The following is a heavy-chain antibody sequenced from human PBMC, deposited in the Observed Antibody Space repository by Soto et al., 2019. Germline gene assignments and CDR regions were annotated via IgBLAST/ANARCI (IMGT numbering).Heavy chain of an antibody. CDR2: IYYSGST. J-gene: IGHJ4*02. D-gene: IGHD4-17*01. CDR3: ARGPTVTTLPPDY. CDR1: GGSISSGGYY. Sequence: PSETLSLTCTVSGGSISSGGYYWSWIRQHPGKGLEWIGYIYYSGSTYYNPSLKSRVTISVDTSKNQFSLKLSSVTAADTAVYYCARGPTVTTLPPDYWGQGTLVTVSS. V-gene: IGHV4-31*03.